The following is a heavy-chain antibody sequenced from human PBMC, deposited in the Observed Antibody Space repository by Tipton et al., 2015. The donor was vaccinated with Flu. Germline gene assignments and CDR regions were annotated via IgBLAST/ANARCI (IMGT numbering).Heavy chain of an antibody. CDR1: GYTFTAYY. D-gene: IGHD3-3*01. CDR3: ARSVTGGDFWSDYNNLDYFQH. J-gene: IGHJ1*01. CDR2: INPNSGGT. Sequence: QLVQSGPEVKKPGASVKVSCKASGYTFTAYYVHWVRQAPGQGLEWMGWINPNSGGTDSAQKLQGRVTVTRDTSVGTVYMELRSLTYDDTATYYCARSVTGGDFWSDYNNLDYFQHWGQGTLVTVSS. V-gene: IGHV1-2*02.